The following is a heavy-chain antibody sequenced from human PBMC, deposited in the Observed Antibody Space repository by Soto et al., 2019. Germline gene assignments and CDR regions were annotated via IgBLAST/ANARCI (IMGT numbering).Heavy chain of an antibody. J-gene: IGHJ4*02. CDR3: DPHLETSPY. CDR1: GYTFTSYG. CDR2: ISAYNGNT. V-gene: IGHV1-18*01. Sequence: QVQLVQSGAEVKKPGASMKVSCKASGYTFTSYGISWVRQAPGQGLEWMGWISAYNGNTKYAQKLQGTVTMTTDTSTSTAYMELRSLRSDDQPLYHSDPHLETSPYWGQGPLVTVSS.